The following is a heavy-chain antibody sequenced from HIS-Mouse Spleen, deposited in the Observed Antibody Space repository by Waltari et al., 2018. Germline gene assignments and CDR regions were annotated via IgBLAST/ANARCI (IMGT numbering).Heavy chain of an antibody. Sequence: QVQLVESGGGVVQPGRCLRLSCAASGFTFSSYGMHWVRQAPGKGLEWVAVISYDGSNKYYADSVKGRFTISRDKSKNTLYLQMNSLRAEDTAVYYCAKDKHHAFDYWGQGTLVTVSS. CDR3: AKDKHHAFDY. CDR1: GFTFSSYG. V-gene: IGHV3-30*18. J-gene: IGHJ4*02. CDR2: ISYDGSNK.